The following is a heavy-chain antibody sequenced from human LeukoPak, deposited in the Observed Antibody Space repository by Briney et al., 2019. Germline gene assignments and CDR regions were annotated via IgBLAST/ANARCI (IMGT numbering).Heavy chain of an antibody. D-gene: IGHD2-2*01. CDR1: GFTFSSYA. J-gene: IGHJ4*02. V-gene: IGHV3-30*04. CDR3: ARAPYCSSTSCPLDY. Sequence: GGSLRLSCAASGFTFSSYAMHWVRQAPGKGLEGVAVISYDGSNKYYADSVKGRFTISRDNSKNTLYLQMNSLRAEDTAVYYCARAPYCSSTSCPLDYWGQGTLVTVSS. CDR2: ISYDGSNK.